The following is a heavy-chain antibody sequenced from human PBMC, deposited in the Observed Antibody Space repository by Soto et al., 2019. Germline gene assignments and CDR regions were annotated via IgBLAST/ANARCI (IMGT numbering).Heavy chain of an antibody. CDR2: IDWDDDK. V-gene: IGHV2-70*01. D-gene: IGHD6-6*01. J-gene: IGHJ4*02. CDR1: GFSLSTSGMC. CDR3: ARIVRFIAARSESGFDY. Sequence: GSGPTLVNPTQTLTLTCTFSGFSLSTSGMCVSWIRQPPGKALEWLALIDWDDDKYYKTSLKTRLTISKDTSKNQVVLTITKIDPVDTATYYCARIVRFIAARSESGFDYWGQGTLVTVSS.